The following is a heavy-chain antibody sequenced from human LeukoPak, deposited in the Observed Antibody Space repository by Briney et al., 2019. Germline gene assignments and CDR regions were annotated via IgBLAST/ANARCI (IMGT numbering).Heavy chain of an antibody. D-gene: IGHD4-11*01. CDR2: ISGIGGTS. V-gene: IGHV3-23*01. Sequence: PGGSLRLSYIASGSIFRSYAMSWVRQAPGKGLEWVSGISGIGGTSYYADSVKGRFTISRDNSKNTLYLQMNSLRDEDTAVYYCAKFYSLYYFDYWGQGTLVTVSS. CDR3: AKFYSLYYFDY. J-gene: IGHJ4*02. CDR1: GSIFRSYA.